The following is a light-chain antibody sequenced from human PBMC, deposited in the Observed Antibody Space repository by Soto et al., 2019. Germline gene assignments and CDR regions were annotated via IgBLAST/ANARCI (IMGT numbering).Light chain of an antibody. V-gene: IGLV1-40*01. Sequence: QSVLTQPPSVSGAPGQRVTISCTGSSSNIGGGYDVHWYQQLPGTAPKLLIYGNSNRPSGVPDRFSGSKSGTSASLAITGLQAEAGADYSVQSYDSSLSGSVFGGGTKLTVL. J-gene: IGLJ3*02. CDR1: SSNIGGGYD. CDR2: GNS. CDR3: QSYDSSLSGSV.